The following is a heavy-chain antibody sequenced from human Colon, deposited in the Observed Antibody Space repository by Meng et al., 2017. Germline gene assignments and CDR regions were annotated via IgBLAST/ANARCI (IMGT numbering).Heavy chain of an antibody. D-gene: IGHD3-16*02. J-gene: IGHJ4*02. V-gene: IGHV4-61*01. CDR2: IYYSGST. CDR3: ARGMTNGITFGGVIVN. CDR1: CGSVSRCSYY. Sequence: LKGSGPRRVTPSEALSLTCTVSCGSVSRCSYYWSWIRQPPGKGLEWIGYIYYSGSTNYNPSLKSRVTISVDTSKNQFSLKLSSVTAADTAVYYCARGMTNGITFGGVIVNWGQGTLVTVSS.